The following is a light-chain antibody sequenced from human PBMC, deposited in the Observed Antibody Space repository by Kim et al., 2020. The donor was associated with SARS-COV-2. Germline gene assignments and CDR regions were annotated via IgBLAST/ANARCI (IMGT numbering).Light chain of an antibody. CDR1: QSVSSTY. V-gene: IGKV3-20*01. CDR2: GTS. Sequence: DIVLTQSPGTLSLSPGERATLSCRASQSVSSTYLAWYQQKPGQAPRLLIYGTSSRATGIPDRFSGSGSGTDFTLTISKLEPEDFAVYYCQHFGGSSLYVFGQGTKLEI. CDR3: QHFGGSSLYV. J-gene: IGKJ2*01.